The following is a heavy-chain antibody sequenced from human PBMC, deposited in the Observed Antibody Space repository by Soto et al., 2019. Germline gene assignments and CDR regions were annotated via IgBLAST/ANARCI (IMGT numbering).Heavy chain of an antibody. D-gene: IGHD5-18*01. Sequence: SETLSLTCTVSGGSISSSSYYWGWIRQPPGKGLEWIGSIYYSGSTYYNPSLKSRVTISVDTSKNQFSLKLSSVTAADTAVYYCARDDVIQLWLRNNYYGMDVWGQGTTVTVSS. CDR2: IYYSGST. CDR1: GGSISSSSYY. V-gene: IGHV4-39*07. J-gene: IGHJ6*02. CDR3: ARDDVIQLWLRNNYYGMDV.